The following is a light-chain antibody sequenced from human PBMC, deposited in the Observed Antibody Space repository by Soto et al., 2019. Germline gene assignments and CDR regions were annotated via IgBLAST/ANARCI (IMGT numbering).Light chain of an antibody. CDR3: QQAVSFPIT. J-gene: IGKJ5*01. Sequence: DIQMTQSPSYVSASVGDRVTITCRASQGIKNWLAWYQQKPGKAPNLLIYTGSSLQSGVPSRFSGSGSGTDFTLTINSLQPEDFATYYCQQAVSFPITFGQGTRLEIK. CDR2: TGS. CDR1: QGIKNW. V-gene: IGKV1-12*01.